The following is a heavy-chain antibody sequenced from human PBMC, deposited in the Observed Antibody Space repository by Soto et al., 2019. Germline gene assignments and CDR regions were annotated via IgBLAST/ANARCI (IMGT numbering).Heavy chain of an antibody. J-gene: IGHJ1*01. CDR3: AREGDIVVVMKYFQH. V-gene: IGHV1-46*01. CDR1: GYTFTSYY. D-gene: IGHD2-2*01. CDR2: INPSGGST. Sequence: QVQLVQSGAEVKKPGASVKVSCKASGYTFTSYYMHWVRQAPGQGLEWMGIINPSGGSTSYAQKFQGRVTMTRDTSTSTVYMELSSLRSEDTAVYYCAREGDIVVVMKYFQHWGQGTLVTVSS.